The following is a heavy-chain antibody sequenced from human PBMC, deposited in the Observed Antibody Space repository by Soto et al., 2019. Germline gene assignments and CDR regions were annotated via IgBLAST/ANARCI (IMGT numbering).Heavy chain of an antibody. CDR2: ISGSGGST. V-gene: IGHV3-23*01. J-gene: IGHJ4*02. Sequence: PGGSLRLSCAASGFTFSSYAMSWVRQAPGKGLEWVSAISGSGGSTYYADSVKGRFTISRDNSKNTLYLQMNSPRAEDTAVYYCAKANYDFWSGYFQDYWGQGTLVTVSS. CDR1: GFTFSSYA. D-gene: IGHD3-3*01. CDR3: AKANYDFWSGYFQDY.